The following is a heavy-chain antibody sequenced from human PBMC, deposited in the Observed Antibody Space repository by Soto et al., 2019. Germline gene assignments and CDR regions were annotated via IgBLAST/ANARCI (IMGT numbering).Heavy chain of an antibody. CDR2: IYYSGST. V-gene: IGHV4-31*03. CDR3: ARGGQVDTAMVTAFDI. Sequence: TLSLTCTVSGGSISSGGYYWSWIRQHPGKGLEWIGYIYYSGSTYYNQSLKSRVTISVDTSKNQFSLKLSSVTAADTAVYYCARGGQVDTAMVTAFDIWGQGTMVTVSS. D-gene: IGHD5-18*01. J-gene: IGHJ3*02. CDR1: GGSISSGGYY.